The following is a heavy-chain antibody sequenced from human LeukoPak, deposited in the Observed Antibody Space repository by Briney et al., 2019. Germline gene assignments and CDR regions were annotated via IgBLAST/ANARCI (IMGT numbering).Heavy chain of an antibody. CDR3: AKGNILTGPPDS. D-gene: IGHD3-9*01. V-gene: IGHV3-43*01. CDR2: INWDGDIT. J-gene: IGHJ4*02. CDR1: GFTFDDYT. Sequence: PGGSLRLSCAASGFTFDDYTMHWVRQPPGKGLEWVSLINWDGDITEYADSVKGRFTISRDNCKNSLFLQMNSLRTEDTALYYCAKGNILTGPPDSWGQGTLVTVSS.